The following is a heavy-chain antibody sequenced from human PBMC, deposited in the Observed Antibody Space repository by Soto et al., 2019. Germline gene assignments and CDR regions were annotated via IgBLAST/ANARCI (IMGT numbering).Heavy chain of an antibody. CDR1: GFTFTSSA. CDR2: IVVGSGNT. D-gene: IGHD3-10*01. J-gene: IGHJ4*02. CDR3: ARDYYGSGSSRAFDY. V-gene: IGHV1-58*01. Sequence: GASVKVSCKASGFTFTSSAVQWVRQARGQRLEWIGWIVVGSGNTNYAQKFQERVTITRDTSKNQFSLKLSSVTAADTAVYYCARDYYGSGSSRAFDYWGQGTLVTVSS.